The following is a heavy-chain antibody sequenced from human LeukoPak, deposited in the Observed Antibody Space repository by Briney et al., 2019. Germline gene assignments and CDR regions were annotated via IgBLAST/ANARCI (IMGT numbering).Heavy chain of an antibody. CDR2: MNPNSGNT. V-gene: IGHV1-8*03. D-gene: IGHD3-22*01. CDR1: GYTFTSYD. J-gene: IGHJ6*03. CDR3: ARGLYDSSGYYWGFYYYYYMDV. Sequence: ASVKVSCKASGYTFTSYDINWVRQATGQGLEWMGWMNPNSGNTGYAQKFQGRVTITRNTSISTAYMELSSLRSEDTAVYYCARGLYDSSGYYWGFYYYYYMDVWGKGTTVTVSS.